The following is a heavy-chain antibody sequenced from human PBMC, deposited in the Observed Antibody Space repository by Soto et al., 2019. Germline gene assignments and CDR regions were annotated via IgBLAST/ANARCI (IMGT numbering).Heavy chain of an antibody. V-gene: IGHV3-23*01. CDR2: ISGSGGST. D-gene: IGHD2-2*01. Sequence: PGGSLRLSCAASGFTFSSYAMSWVRQAPGKGLEWVSAISGSGGSTYYADSVKGRFTISRDNSKNTLYLQMNSLRAEDTAVYYCAKGGPDCSSTSCYPYYYYGMDVWGQGTTVTVSS. J-gene: IGHJ6*02. CDR1: GFTFSSYA. CDR3: AKGGPDCSSTSCYPYYYYGMDV.